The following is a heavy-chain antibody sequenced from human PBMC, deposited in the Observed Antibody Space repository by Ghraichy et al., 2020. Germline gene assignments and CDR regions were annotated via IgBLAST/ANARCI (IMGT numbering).Heavy chain of an antibody. Sequence: GGSLRLSCVASGFTFSNYWMHWVRQAPGKGLEWVAHIRQDGNDKYYVDSVKGRFTISRDNARNSLYLQMNSLRAEDTAVYYCARRYFDSWGQGTLVTVSS. CDR2: IRQDGNDK. J-gene: IGHJ4*02. CDR3: ARRYFDS. V-gene: IGHV3-7*03. CDR1: GFTFSNYW.